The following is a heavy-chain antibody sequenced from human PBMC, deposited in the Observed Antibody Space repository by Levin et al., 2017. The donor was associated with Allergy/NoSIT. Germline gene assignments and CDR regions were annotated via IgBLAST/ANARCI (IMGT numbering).Heavy chain of an antibody. J-gene: IGHJ4*02. CDR2: MAPNNGDT. CDR1: GYSFTSHD. CDR3: ARASRTTLTTYYFDS. Sequence: ASVKVSCKASGYSFTSHDVNWVRRATGRGLEWMGWMAPNNGDTGYAQNFQGRVTMTRDTSISTAYMELSGLSSEDTAVYYCARASRTTLTTYYFDSWGQGTLVTVSS. V-gene: IGHV1-8*01. D-gene: IGHD2/OR15-2a*01.